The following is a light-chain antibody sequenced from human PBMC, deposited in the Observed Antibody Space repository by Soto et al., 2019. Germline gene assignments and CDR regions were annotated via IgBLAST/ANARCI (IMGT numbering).Light chain of an antibody. CDR2: AAS. J-gene: IGKJ5*01. V-gene: IGKV3-15*01. Sequence: EVLMKQSPATLSLSPEDRASLSCRASQSINSNLAWYQQQPGQAPRLLIYAASTRATAVPDRFSGSGSGTDFTLTITCLQSDDFAVYFCQLYTDWLITFGQGTLLEI. CDR3: QLYTDWLIT. CDR1: QSINSN.